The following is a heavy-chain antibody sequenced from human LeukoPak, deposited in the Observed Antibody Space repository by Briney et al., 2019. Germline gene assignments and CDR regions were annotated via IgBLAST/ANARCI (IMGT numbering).Heavy chain of an antibody. V-gene: IGHV3-23*01. CDR1: GFTFSSYA. Sequence: PGGSLRLSCAASGFTFSSYAMSWVRQAPGKGLEWVSAISGSGGSTYYADSVKGRFTISRDNSKNTLYLQMNSLRAEDTAVYYCAKDRYQLRLGELPLDYWGQGTLVTVSS. J-gene: IGHJ4*02. CDR3: AKDRYQLRLGELPLDY. CDR2: ISGSGGST. D-gene: IGHD3-16*02.